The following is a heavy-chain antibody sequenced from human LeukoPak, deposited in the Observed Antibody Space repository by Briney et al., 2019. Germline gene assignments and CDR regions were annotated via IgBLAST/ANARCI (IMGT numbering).Heavy chain of an antibody. Sequence: PSETLSLTCTVSGGSISSDNYYWGWIRQPPGKGLEWIGNIYYRGTTYYNPSLKSRVTISVDTSKKRFSLKLSSVTAADTAVYYCATPFYYDSSLDYWGQGILVTVSS. CDR2: IYYRGTT. CDR1: GGSISSDNYY. J-gene: IGHJ4*02. CDR3: ATPFYYDSSLDY. V-gene: IGHV4-39*01. D-gene: IGHD3-22*01.